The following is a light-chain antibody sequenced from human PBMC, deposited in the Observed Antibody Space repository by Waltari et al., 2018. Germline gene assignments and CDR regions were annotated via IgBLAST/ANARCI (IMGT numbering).Light chain of an antibody. J-gene: IGLJ3*02. CDR2: DVS. CDR1: SSDLGSYKY. V-gene: IGLV2-8*01. Sequence: QSALTQPPSASGSPGQSVTISCTGTSSDLGSYKYVSWYQQHPGKAPKLIIYDVSKRPSGVSDRFPGSKSGSTASLTVSGLQAEDGADYYCSSYGGSNNFVLFGGGTKLTVL. CDR3: SSYGGSNNFVL.